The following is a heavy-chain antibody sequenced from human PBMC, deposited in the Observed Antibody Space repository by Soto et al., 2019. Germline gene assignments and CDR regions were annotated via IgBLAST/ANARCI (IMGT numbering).Heavy chain of an antibody. J-gene: IGHJ4*02. D-gene: IGHD4-17*01. Sequence: PGESLKISCKGSGYSFTSYWISWVRQMPGKGLEWMGRIDPSDSYTNYSPSFQGHVTISADKSISTAYLQWSSLKASDTAMYYCARGAIYMTTVTTFDYWGQGTLVTVSS. CDR2: IDPSDSYT. V-gene: IGHV5-10-1*01. CDR1: GYSFTSYW. CDR3: ARGAIYMTTVTTFDY.